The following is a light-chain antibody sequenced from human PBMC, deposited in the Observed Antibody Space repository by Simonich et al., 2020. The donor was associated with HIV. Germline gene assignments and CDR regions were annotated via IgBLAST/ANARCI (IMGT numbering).Light chain of an antibody. CDR1: SSDVGGYTY. J-gene: IGLJ3*02. Sequence: QSALTQPASVSGSPGQLITISCTGTSSDVGGYTYVSGYQQHPGKAPKLMIYEVSKRPSGVSNRFSVSNSGNTSSLTISGLQAEDEADYYCSSYTSSSTRVFGGGTKLTVL. CDR2: EVS. CDR3: SSYTSSSTRV. V-gene: IGLV2-14*01.